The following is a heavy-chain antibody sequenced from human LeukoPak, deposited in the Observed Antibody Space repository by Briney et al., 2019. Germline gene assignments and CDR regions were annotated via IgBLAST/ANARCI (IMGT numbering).Heavy chain of an antibody. V-gene: IGHV1-2*02. CDR1: GYTFTGYY. CDR3: ARVDPAATPDY. CDR2: INPNSGGT. D-gene: IGHD2-2*01. Sequence: ASVEVSCKASGYTFTGYYMHWVRQAPGQGLEWMGWINPNSGGTNYAQKFQGRVTMTRDTSISTAYMELSRLKSDDTAVYYCARVDPAATPDYWGQGTLVTVSS. J-gene: IGHJ4*02.